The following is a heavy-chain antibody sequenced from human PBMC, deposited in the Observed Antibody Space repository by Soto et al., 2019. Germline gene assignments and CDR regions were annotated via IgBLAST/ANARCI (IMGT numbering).Heavy chain of an antibody. CDR3: ARGRGTPLRYSSSSRDWFDP. CDR2: IYTSGST. Sequence: SETLSLTCTVSGGSISSEYWSWIRQPAGKGLGWSGRIYTSGSTNYNPSLKSRVTMSVDTSKNQFSLKLSSVTAADTAVYYCARGRGTPLRYSSSSRDWFDPWGQGTLVTVSS. CDR1: GGSISSEY. J-gene: IGHJ5*02. D-gene: IGHD6-6*01. V-gene: IGHV4-4*07.